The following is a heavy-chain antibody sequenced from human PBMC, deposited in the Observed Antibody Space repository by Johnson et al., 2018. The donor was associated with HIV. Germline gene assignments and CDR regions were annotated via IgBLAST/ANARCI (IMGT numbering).Heavy chain of an antibody. Sequence: QLVESGGGLVKPGGSLRLSCAASGFTFSDYYMSWIRQSPGKGLVWVAVISYDGSHKYYADTVKGRFTISRDNSKNTLYLQMNSLRAEDTALYYCARDLRIYSSSTIRGDAFDIWGQGTMVTVSS. CDR3: ARDLRIYSSSTIRGDAFDI. J-gene: IGHJ3*02. V-gene: IGHV3-30-3*01. D-gene: IGHD6-13*01. CDR1: GFTFSDYY. CDR2: ISYDGSHK.